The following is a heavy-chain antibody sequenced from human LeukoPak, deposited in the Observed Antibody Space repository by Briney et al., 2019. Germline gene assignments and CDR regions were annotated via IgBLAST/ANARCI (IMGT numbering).Heavy chain of an antibody. CDR2: INPNSGGT. Sequence: GASVKVSCKASGYTLTVYYIHWVRQAPGQGLEWMGRINPNSGGTNYAQKFQGRVTMTRDTSISTAYMELSRLRSDDTAVYYCARDALYYYDSSGYDSDYGMDVWGQGTTVTVSS. J-gene: IGHJ6*02. CDR3: ARDALYYYDSSGYDSDYGMDV. D-gene: IGHD3-22*01. CDR1: GYTLTVYY. V-gene: IGHV1-2*06.